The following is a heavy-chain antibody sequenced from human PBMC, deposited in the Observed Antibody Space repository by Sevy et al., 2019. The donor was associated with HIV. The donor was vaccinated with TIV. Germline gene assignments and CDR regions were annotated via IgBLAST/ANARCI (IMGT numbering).Heavy chain of an antibody. CDR3: ARKGAHPDIVVVTANFDY. V-gene: IGHV3-11*01. J-gene: IGHJ4*02. Sequence: GGSLRLSCAASGFTFSNYYMSWIRQAPGKGLEWVSYISSSGSTIYYADSVKGRFTISRDNAKNSLYLQMNSLRAEDTAVYYCARKGAHPDIVVVTANFDYWGQGTLVTVSS. CDR2: ISSSGSTI. CDR1: GFTFSNYY. D-gene: IGHD2-21*02.